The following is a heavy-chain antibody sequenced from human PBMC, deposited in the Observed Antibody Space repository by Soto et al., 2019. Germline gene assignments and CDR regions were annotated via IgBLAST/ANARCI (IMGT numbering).Heavy chain of an antibody. D-gene: IGHD2-15*01. CDR3: ATGVLGYCIGGSCCSAP. CDR2: ISGDNGNT. CDR1: AYTFTNYA. V-gene: IGHV1-18*01. J-gene: IGHJ4*02. Sequence: QVQLVQSGAEVKKPGASVRVSCQTSAYTFTNYAVSWVRQAPGQGLEWMGWISGDNGNTIYAQKFQGRVTMTTDTSTRNAYMEMRSLRSDDTSVYYCATGVLGYCIGGSCCSAPGGQGTLVTVSS.